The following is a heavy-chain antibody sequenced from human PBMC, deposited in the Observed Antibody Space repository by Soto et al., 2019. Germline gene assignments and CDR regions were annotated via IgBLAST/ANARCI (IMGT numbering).Heavy chain of an antibody. CDR1: GFTFSGYG. J-gene: IGHJ6*02. D-gene: IGHD3-10*01. CDR2: ISYDGNTK. CDR3: AKDPGMVRGVIITVSMDV. V-gene: IGHV3-30*18. Sequence: GSLRLSCAASGFTFSGYGVHWVRQAPGKGLEWVAVISYDGNTKYYGESVKGRFTVSRDNFKNTLYLQMNNLRAEDTALYYCAKDPGMVRGVIITVSMDVWGQGTTVTVSS.